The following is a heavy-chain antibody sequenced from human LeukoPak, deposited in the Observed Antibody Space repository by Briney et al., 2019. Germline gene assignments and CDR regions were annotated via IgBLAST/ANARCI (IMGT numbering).Heavy chain of an antibody. V-gene: IGHV3-15*01. J-gene: IGHJ4*02. D-gene: IGHD1-1*01. Sequence: GGSLRLSCAASGITFSNAWMSWVRQAPGKGLEWVGRIKSKTDGGTPEYAAPVRGRFIISRDDSKNTLYLQMNSPKTEDTAVYYCTTELEPFDYWGQGTLVTVSS. CDR1: GITFSNAW. CDR2: IKSKTDGGTP. CDR3: TTELEPFDY.